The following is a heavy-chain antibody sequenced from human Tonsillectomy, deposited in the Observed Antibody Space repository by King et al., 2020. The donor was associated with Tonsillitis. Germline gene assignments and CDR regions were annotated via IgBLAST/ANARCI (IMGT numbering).Heavy chain of an antibody. J-gene: IGHJ6*02. Sequence: QLVQSGAEVKKPGASVKVSCKASGYTFTSYYMHWVRQAPGQGLEWMGIINPSGGSTSYAQKFQGRVTMTRYTSTSTVYMELSSLRSEDTAVYYCASTANYYYYGMDVWGQGTTVTVSS. CDR2: INPSGGST. CDR1: GYTFTSYY. D-gene: IGHD5-18*01. CDR3: ASTANYYYYGMDV. V-gene: IGHV1-46*03.